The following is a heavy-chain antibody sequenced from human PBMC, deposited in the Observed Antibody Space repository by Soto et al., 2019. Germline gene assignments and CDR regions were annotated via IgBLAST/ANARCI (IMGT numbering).Heavy chain of an antibody. CDR3: ERELGWNYGFFEY. D-gene: IGHD1-7*01. V-gene: IGHV3-74*01. Sequence: LSCAAPGFTFRSYGMNWVRQAPGKGLVWVSRIKSDGSSTSYADSVKGRFTISRDNAKNTLYLQMNSLRVEDTAVYYCERELGWNYGFFEYWGQGSLVTVSS. CDR2: IKSDGSST. J-gene: IGHJ4*02. CDR1: GFTFRSYG.